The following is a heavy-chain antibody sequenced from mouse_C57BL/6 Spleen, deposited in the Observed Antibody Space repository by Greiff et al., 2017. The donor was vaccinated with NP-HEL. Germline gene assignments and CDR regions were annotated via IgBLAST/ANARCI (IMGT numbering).Heavy chain of an antibody. J-gene: IGHJ2*01. CDR3: AINSAHYYGSSDY. CDR1: GYTFTDSY. Sequence: EVQLQQSGPELVKPGASVKISCKASGYTFTDSYMNWVKQSHGKSLEWIGDINPNNGGTSYNQKFKGKATLTVDKSSSTAYMELRSLTSEDSAVYYCAINSAHYYGSSDYWGQGTTLTVSS. V-gene: IGHV1-26*01. D-gene: IGHD1-1*01. CDR2: INPNNGGT.